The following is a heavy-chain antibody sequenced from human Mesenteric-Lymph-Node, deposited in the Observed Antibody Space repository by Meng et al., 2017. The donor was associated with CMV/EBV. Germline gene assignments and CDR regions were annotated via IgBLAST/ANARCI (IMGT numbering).Heavy chain of an antibody. D-gene: IGHD1-26*01. J-gene: IGHJ4*02. CDR2: IYHSGSP. V-gene: IGHV4-4*01. CDR3: AGGGGSYYLSFDY. CDR1: GASISVRNG. Sequence: SGASISVRNGEGWAPTPPGRGREWIGEIYHSGSPTSPPSLKSGVPISVDKPKTNFPLKVGSVPAADPAVFSCAGGGGSYYLSFDYWGQGTLVTVSS.